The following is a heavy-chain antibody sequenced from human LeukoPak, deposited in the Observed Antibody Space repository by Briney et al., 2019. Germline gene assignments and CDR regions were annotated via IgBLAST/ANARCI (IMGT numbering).Heavy chain of an antibody. J-gene: IGHJ3*02. D-gene: IGHD7-27*01. V-gene: IGHV3-53*01. CDR2: IYSGGST. CDR3: ARDLGTNDAFDI. CDR1: GFTVSNNY. Sequence: GGSLRLSCAASGFTVSNNYMSWVRQAPGKGLEWVSIIYSGGSTYYADSVKGRFTISRDNSKNTVYLQMNSLRAEDTAVYFCARDLGTNDAFDIWGQGTMLTVSS.